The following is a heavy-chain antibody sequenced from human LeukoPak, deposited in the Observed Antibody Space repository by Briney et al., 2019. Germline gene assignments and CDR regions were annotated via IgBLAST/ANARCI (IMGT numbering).Heavy chain of an antibody. Sequence: ASVNGSCKSSGYTFTRYYIRWLRQAPGQGLEWMGCINPNSGCTHFAQKFQGRVTMSRDKSISTAYMELSRLRADDTAVYYCARGSFSADAPLVLDYFHHWGQGTLVTDSS. CDR2: INPNSGCT. J-gene: IGHJ1*01. D-gene: IGHD5-18*01. CDR1: GYTFTRYY. CDR3: ARGSFSADAPLVLDYFHH. V-gene: IGHV1-2*02.